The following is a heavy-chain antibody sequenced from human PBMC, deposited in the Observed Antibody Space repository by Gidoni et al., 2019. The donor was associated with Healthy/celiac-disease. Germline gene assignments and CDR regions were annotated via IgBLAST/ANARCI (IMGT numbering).Heavy chain of an antibody. CDR2: IYYSGST. D-gene: IGHD2-2*01. J-gene: IGHJ6*02. Sequence: QLQLQESGPGLVKPSETLSLTCTVSGGSISSSSYYWGWIRQPPGKGLEWIGSIYYSGSTYYNPSLKSRVTISVDTSKNQFSLKLSSVTAADTAVYYCAREDGGDCSSTSCHPGYYGMDVWGQGTTVTVSS. CDR3: AREDGGDCSSTSCHPGYYGMDV. V-gene: IGHV4-39*02. CDR1: GGSISSSSYY.